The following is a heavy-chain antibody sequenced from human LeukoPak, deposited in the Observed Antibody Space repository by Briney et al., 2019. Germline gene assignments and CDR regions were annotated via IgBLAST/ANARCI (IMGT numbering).Heavy chain of an antibody. CDR1: RFTFSLAA. D-gene: IGHD5-24*01. CDR3: AKDIQLST. CDR2: IGASGEST. J-gene: IGHJ3*01. V-gene: IGHV3-23*01. Sequence: GGSVRLSCAASRFTFSLAAMTWAPQAPGKGLEWVSVIGASGESTYYADSVNGRYTISRDNSKNTLSLQMNSRRVEDTAMYFCAKDIQLSTWGLGTMVTVSS.